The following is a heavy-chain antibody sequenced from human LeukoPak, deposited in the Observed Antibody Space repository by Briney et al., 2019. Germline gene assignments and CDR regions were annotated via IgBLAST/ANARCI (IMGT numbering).Heavy chain of an antibody. V-gene: IGHV4-4*07. D-gene: IGHD3-22*01. CDR3: AGHDSSGYYTGLFDY. J-gene: IGHJ4*02. Sequence: PSETLSLTCTVSGGSISSYYWSWIRRPAGKGLEWIGRIYTSGSTNYNPSLKSRVTMSVDTSKNQFSLKLSSVTAADTAVYYCAGHDSSGYYTGLFDYWGQGTLVTVSS. CDR2: IYTSGST. CDR1: GGSISSYY.